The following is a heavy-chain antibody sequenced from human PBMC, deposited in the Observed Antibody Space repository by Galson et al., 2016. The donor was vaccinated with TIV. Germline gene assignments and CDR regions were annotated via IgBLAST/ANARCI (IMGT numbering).Heavy chain of an antibody. CDR2: IYNSGST. D-gene: IGHD3-9*01. CDR3: ARRYTSFSDLDDWFFDL. J-gene: IGHJ2*01. Sequence: TLSLTCNVSGGSISSGGYFWSWIRQHPGKGLEWIGNIYNSGSTYYKPSLKRRVSISLDKSKNQFSLKLTSVTAADTAIYYCARRYTSFSDLDDWFFDLWGRGTLVTVSS. CDR1: GGSISSGGYF. V-gene: IGHV4-31*09.